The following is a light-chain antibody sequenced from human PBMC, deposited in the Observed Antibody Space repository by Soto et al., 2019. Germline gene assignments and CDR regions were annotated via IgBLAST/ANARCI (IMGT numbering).Light chain of an antibody. CDR2: AAS. CDR1: QRISTY. Sequence: DIQMTQSPSSLSASVGDRVTITCRASQRISTYLNWYQHKPGKAPKLLIYAASSLQSGVPSRFSGSGVGTDFTLTISSLQPEDFAAYYCQQSYSTPWGFGQGTKV. J-gene: IGKJ1*01. CDR3: QQSYSTPWG. V-gene: IGKV1-39*01.